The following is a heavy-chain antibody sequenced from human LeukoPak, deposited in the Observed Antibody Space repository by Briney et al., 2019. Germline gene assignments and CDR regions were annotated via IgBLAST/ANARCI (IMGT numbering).Heavy chain of an antibody. CDR3: ARGASWELRSDY. Sequence: GASVKVSCKASGGTFSSYAISWVRQAPGQGLEWMGGIIPIFGTANYAQKLQGRVTITTDESTSTAYMELSSLRSEDTAVYYCARGASWELRSDYWGQGTLVTVSS. CDR2: IIPIFGTA. V-gene: IGHV1-69*05. D-gene: IGHD1-26*01. J-gene: IGHJ4*02. CDR1: GGTFSSYA.